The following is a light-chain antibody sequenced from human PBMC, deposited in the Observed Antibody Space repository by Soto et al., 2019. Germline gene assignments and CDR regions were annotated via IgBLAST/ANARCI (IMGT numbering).Light chain of an antibody. CDR2: EVS. CDR3: FSYTTSSTLV. CDR1: SSDVGGYNY. V-gene: IGLV2-14*01. J-gene: IGLJ3*02. Sequence: QSALTQPASVSGSPGQSITISCTGTSSDVGGYNYVSCYQQHPAKAPKLMIYEVSNRPSGVSHRFSGSKSGNTASLTISGLHAEDEADYYCFSYTTSSTLVFGGGTKLTVL.